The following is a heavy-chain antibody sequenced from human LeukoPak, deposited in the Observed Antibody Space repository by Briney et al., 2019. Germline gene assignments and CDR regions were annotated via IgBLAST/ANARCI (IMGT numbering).Heavy chain of an antibody. V-gene: IGHV3-48*01. J-gene: IGHJ4*02. CDR2: ITSGSSTI. D-gene: IGHD3-16*01. CDR1: GFTFSTYT. CDR3: ARDGGGDY. Sequence: GGSLRLSCAASGFTFSTYTMSWVRQAPGKGLEWVSYITSGSSTIYYADSVRGRFTISRDNAKNSLFVQMNSLRAEDTAVYYCARDGGGDYWGQGTLVTVSS.